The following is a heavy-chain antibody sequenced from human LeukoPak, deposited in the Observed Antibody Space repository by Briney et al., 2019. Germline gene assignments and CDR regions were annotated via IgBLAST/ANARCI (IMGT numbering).Heavy chain of an antibody. CDR3: ARGPIWFGESPSYGMDV. Sequence: PGRSLRLSCAASGFTFSSYAMHWVRQAPGKGLEWVAVISYDGSNKYYADSVKGRFTISRDNSKNTLYLQMNSLRAEDTAVYYCARGPIWFGESPSYGMDVWGQGTTVTVSS. D-gene: IGHD3-10*01. J-gene: IGHJ6*02. CDR2: ISYDGSNK. CDR1: GFTFSSYA. V-gene: IGHV3-30-3*01.